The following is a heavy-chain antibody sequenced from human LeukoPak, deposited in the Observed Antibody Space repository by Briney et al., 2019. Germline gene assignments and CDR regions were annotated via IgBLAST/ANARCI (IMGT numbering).Heavy chain of an antibody. CDR2: INPNSGGT. J-gene: IGHJ4*02. CDR1: GGTFSSYA. Sequence: ASVKVSCKASGGTFSSYAISWVRQAPGQGLEWMGWINPNSGGTNYAQKFQGRVTMTRDTSISTAYMELSRLRSDDTAVYYCARTSTRNFDYWGQGTLVTVSS. V-gene: IGHV1-2*02. D-gene: IGHD2-2*01. CDR3: ARTSTRNFDY.